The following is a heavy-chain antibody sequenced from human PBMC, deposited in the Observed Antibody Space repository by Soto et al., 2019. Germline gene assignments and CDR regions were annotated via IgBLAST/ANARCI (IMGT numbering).Heavy chain of an antibody. CDR1: GGSISSYY. CDR3: ARETRWGFDY. D-gene: IGHD7-27*01. V-gene: IGHV4-59*01. Sequence: SETLSITCTVSGGSISSYYWSWIRQPPGKGLEWIGYIYYSGSTNYNPSLKSRVTISVDTSKNQFSLKLSSVTAAATAVYYCARETRWGFDYWGQGTLVTVSS. CDR2: IYYSGST. J-gene: IGHJ4*02.